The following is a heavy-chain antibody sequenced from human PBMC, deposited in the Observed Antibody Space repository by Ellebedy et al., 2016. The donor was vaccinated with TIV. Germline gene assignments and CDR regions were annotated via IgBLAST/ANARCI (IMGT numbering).Heavy chain of an antibody. CDR1: GGSISSYY. CDR3: AREGCSSTSCYFDY. J-gene: IGHJ4*02. D-gene: IGHD2-2*01. V-gene: IGHV4-59*06. CDR2: IYYSGST. Sequence: SETLSLTXTVSGGSISSYYWSWIRQPAGKGLEWIGSIYYSGSTYYNPSLKSRVTISVDTSKNQFSLKLSSVTAADTAVYYCAREGCSSTSCYFDYWGQGTLVTVSS.